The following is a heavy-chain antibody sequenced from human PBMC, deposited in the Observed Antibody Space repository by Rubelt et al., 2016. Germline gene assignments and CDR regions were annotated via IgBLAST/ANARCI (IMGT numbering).Heavy chain of an antibody. V-gene: IGHV1-46*03. CDR2: INPSGGST. J-gene: IGHJ4*02. Sequence: QVQLVQSGAEVKKPGASVTVSCKASGYTFTSYYMHWVRQAPGQGLEWMGIINPSGGSTSYAPKFQGRVTMTRDTSTSTVYMELSSLRSEDTAVYYCAREWSGYFDYWGQGTLVTVSS. CDR3: AREWSGYFDY. CDR1: GYTFTSYY. D-gene: IGHD2-15*01.